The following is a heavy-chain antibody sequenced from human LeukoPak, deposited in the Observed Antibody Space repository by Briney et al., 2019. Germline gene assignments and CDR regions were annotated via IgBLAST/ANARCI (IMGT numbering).Heavy chain of an antibody. J-gene: IGHJ5*02. CDR3: ASKGYSYGLGNWFAA. D-gene: IGHD5-18*01. V-gene: IGHV3-21*01. CDR1: GFSLSSYI. Sequence: GGSLRLSRAASGFSLSSYIMIGVRQAPGRGVEGVSSIISSSSYIYAADSVKGRFTISRDNAKNSMYMQMKSLRAEDTAVYYCASKGYSYGLGNWFAAWGQGALVTVSS. CDR2: IISSSSYI.